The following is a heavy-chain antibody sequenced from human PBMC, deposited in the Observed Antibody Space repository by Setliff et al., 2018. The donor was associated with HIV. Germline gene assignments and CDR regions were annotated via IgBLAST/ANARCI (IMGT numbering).Heavy chain of an antibody. Sequence: PGGSLRLSCAASGFTFSPYWMHWVRQAPGKGLVWVSRINIDGSSTNYADSVKGRFTISRDNAKNTLYLQMHSLRVEDTAVYYCAREGSVYCGGDCYIQHWGQGTLVTVSS. V-gene: IGHV3-74*01. CDR1: GFTFSPYW. CDR3: AREGSVYCGGDCYIQH. J-gene: IGHJ1*01. D-gene: IGHD2-21*02. CDR2: INIDGSST.